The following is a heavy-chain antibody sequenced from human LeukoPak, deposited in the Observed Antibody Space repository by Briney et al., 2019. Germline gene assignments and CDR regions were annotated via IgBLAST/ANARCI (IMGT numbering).Heavy chain of an antibody. V-gene: IGHV4-31*03. CDR1: GGSISSGGYY. Sequence: SETLSLICTVSGGSISSGGYYWSWIRQHPGKGLEWIGYIYYSGSTYYNPSLKSRVTISVDTSKNQFSLKLSSVTAADTAVYYCAKDSSGYDGAFDIWGQGTMVTVSS. CDR3: AKDSSGYDGAFDI. D-gene: IGHD3-22*01. J-gene: IGHJ3*02. CDR2: IYYSGST.